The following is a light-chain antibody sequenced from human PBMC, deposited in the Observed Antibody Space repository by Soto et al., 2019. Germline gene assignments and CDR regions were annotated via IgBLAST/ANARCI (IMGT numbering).Light chain of an antibody. CDR3: QHYKKWPLT. CDR1: QSVSSI. Sequence: EIVMTQSPATLSVSPGDRATLYCRASQSVSSILAWYQQKPGQAPRLLIYDASTRATDIPARFSGSGSGTEFTLTSSSLQSEDFVVYYCQHYKKWPLTFGGGTKVEIK. J-gene: IGKJ4*02. V-gene: IGKV3-15*01. CDR2: DAS.